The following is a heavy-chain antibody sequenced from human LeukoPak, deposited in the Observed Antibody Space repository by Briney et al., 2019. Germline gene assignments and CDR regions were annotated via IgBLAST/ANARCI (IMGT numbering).Heavy chain of an antibody. J-gene: IGHJ4*02. CDR3: ATEARTRAPLDDDY. V-gene: IGHV1-2*02. CDR1: GYSFSAYY. D-gene: IGHD3/OR15-3a*01. CDR2: INPNNGDT. Sequence: ASVKVSCKASGYSFSAYYMHWVRQAPGQGLEWMGWINPNNGDTNFAQKFHGRLTMTRDTSISTVYMELSRLRSDDTAFYYCATEARTRAPLDDDYWGQGTLVTVSS.